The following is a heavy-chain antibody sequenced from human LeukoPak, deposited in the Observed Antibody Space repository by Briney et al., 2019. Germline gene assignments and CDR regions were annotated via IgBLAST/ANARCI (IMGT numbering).Heavy chain of an antibody. CDR1: GDSISSDSYY. D-gene: IGHD1-26*01. V-gene: IGHV4-39*01. CDR3: ARRASGSYSY. CDR2: IYYSGTT. J-gene: IGHJ4*02. Sequence: SETLSLTCTVSGDSISSDSYYWGWIRQPPGKRLEWIGSIYYSGTTYHNPSLKSRVAISVDTSKNQFSLRLSSVTTTDTAVYYCARRASGSYSYWGQGTLVIVSS.